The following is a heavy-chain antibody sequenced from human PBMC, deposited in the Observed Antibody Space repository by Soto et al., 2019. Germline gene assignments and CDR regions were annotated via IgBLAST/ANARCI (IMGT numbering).Heavy chain of an antibody. D-gene: IGHD6-6*01. CDR2: ISASGDNT. J-gene: IGHJ4*02. CDR1: GFSFPNFA. CDR3: AKAFGGSSSAHFFDK. Sequence: EVQPLESGGGLVQPGGSLRLSCATSGFSFPNFAMSWVRQAPGKGLEWVSAISASGDNTYYAGSVKGRFTISRDISKNPLYLHINGLSAEDTAVYYCAKAFGGSSSAHFFDKWGQGALVTVSS. V-gene: IGHV3-23*01.